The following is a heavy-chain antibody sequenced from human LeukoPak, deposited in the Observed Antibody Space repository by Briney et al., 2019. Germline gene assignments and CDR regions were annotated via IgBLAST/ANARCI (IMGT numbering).Heavy chain of an antibody. V-gene: IGHV3-48*02. CDR2: LSGSSATR. J-gene: IGHJ3*02. Sequence: GGSLRLSCAASGFTFSSYSMNWVRQAPGKGLEWVSYLSGSSATRYYADSVKGRFTIFRDDAKNSLYLQINSLRDEDTAVYYCARDRNSNWYDGFDIWGQGTVVTVSS. D-gene: IGHD6-13*01. CDR1: GFTFSSYS. CDR3: ARDRNSNWYDGFDI.